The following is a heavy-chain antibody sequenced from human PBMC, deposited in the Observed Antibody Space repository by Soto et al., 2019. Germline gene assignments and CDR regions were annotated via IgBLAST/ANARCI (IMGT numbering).Heavy chain of an antibody. CDR2: IIPILGIA. J-gene: IGHJ5*02. CDR1: GGTFSSYT. V-gene: IGHV1-69*02. D-gene: IGHD2-15*01. CDR3: ARGPFNYVFSGTFDP. Sequence: GASVKVSCKASGGTFSSYTISWVRQAPGQGLEWMGRIIPILGIANYAQKFQGRVTITADKSTSTAYMELSSLRSEDTAVYYCARGPFNYVFSGTFDPWGQGTLVTVS.